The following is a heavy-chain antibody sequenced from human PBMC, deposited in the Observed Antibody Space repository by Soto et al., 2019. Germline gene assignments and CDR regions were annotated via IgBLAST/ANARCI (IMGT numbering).Heavy chain of an antibody. CDR1: GFTFSSYA. CDR2: ISGSGGST. CDR3: AQEGARPRDWFDP. J-gene: IGHJ5*02. V-gene: IGHV3-23*01. D-gene: IGHD6-6*01. Sequence: EVQLLESGGGLVQPGGSLRLSCAASGFTFSSYAMSWVRQAPGKGLEWVSAISGSGGSTYYADSVKGRFTISRDNSTNTLYLKMHSRRAEDMAVYYCAQEGARPRDWFDPWGQGTLVTVSS.